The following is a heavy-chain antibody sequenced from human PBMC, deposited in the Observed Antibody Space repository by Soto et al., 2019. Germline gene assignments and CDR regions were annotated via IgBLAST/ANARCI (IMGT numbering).Heavy chain of an antibody. CDR2: ISAYNGNT. J-gene: IGHJ5*02. CDR3: ARDDRGYCSGGSCSYPRWFDP. V-gene: IGHV1-18*01. CDR1: GYTFTSYG. Sequence: GASVKVSCKASGYTFTSYGISWVRQAPGQGLEWMGWISAYNGNTNYAQKLQGRVTMTTDTSTSTAYMELRSLRSDDTAVYYCARDDRGYCSGGSCSYPRWFDPWGQGTLVTVSS. D-gene: IGHD2-15*01.